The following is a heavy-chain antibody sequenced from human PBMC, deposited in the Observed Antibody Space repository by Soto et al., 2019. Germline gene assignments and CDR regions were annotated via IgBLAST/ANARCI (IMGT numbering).Heavy chain of an antibody. D-gene: IGHD5-12*01. CDR2: IIPIFGTA. V-gene: IGHV1-69*13. Sequence: ASVKVSCKASGGTFSSYAISWVRQAPGQGLEWMGGIIPIFGTANYAQKFQGRVRITADEFTSTAYMELSSLRSEDTAVYYWARDGGPGLRVDLAWFDPWGQGTLVTVSS. CDR3: ARDGGPGLRVDLAWFDP. CDR1: GGTFSSYA. J-gene: IGHJ5*02.